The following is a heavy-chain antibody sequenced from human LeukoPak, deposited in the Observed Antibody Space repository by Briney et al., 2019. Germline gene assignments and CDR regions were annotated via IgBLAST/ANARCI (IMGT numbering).Heavy chain of an antibody. Sequence: SETLSLTCTVSGGSITNYYWSWIRQPPGKGLEWIAYIYYTGATNYNPSLKSRLTVSLDMSKNHFSLKLTSVTAADTGVYYCATKYSLAVAANPPYFDYWGQGTLVTVSS. D-gene: IGHD6-19*01. CDR3: ATKYSLAVAANPPYFDY. J-gene: IGHJ4*02. V-gene: IGHV4-59*12. CDR2: IYYTGAT. CDR1: GGSITNYY.